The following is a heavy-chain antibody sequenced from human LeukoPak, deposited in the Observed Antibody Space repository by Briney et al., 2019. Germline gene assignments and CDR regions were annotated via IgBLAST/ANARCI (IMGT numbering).Heavy chain of an antibody. CDR1: GGSISSYY. Sequence: RASETPSLTCTVSGGSISSYYWSWIRQPPGKGLEWIGYIYYSGSTNYNPSLKSRVTISVDTSKNQFSLKLSSVTAADTAVYYCARASLDYDFWSGYVYWGQGTLVTVSS. D-gene: IGHD3-3*01. CDR2: IYYSGST. J-gene: IGHJ4*02. V-gene: IGHV4-59*01. CDR3: ARASLDYDFWSGYVY.